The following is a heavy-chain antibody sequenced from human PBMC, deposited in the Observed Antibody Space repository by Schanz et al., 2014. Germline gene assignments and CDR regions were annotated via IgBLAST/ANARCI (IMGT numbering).Heavy chain of an antibody. CDR1: GGSISSGGYS. D-gene: IGHD1-1*01. J-gene: IGHJ6*02. CDR2: IYYSGST. V-gene: IGHV4-30-4*07. CDR3: ARGGRTTYNYYYGMDV. Sequence: QVQLQESGPRLVKPSQTLSLTCAVSGGSISSGGYSWNWIRQPPGKGLEWIVYIYYSGSTYYNPSLKSRVTISVDTSKNQFSLKLSSVTAADTAVYYCARGGRTTYNYYYGMDVWGQGTTVTVSS.